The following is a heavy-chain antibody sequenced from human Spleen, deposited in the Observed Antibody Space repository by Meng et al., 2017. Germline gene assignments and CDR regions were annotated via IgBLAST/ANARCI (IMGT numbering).Heavy chain of an antibody. J-gene: IGHJ4*02. D-gene: IGHD2-15*01. V-gene: IGHV4-30-4*01. Sequence: QVQLQESGPGLVKPSQTLSLTCTVSGASINNADYYWSWIRQPPGKGLEWIGYIYYSGSTYYNPSLNSRVTISVDTSKNQFSLKMSSVTAADTAVYYCARVGACSGGSCYFRLFDYWGQGTLVTVSP. CDR3: ARVGACSGGSCYFRLFDY. CDR2: IYYSGST. CDR1: GASINNADYY.